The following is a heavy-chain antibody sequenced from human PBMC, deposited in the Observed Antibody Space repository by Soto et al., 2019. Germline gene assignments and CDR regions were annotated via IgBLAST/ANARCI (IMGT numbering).Heavy chain of an antibody. Sequence: SETLSLTCTVSGGSISSYYWSWIRQPPGKGLEWIGYIYYSGSTNYNPSLKSRVTISVDTSKNQFSLKLSSVTAADTAVYYCAACGTYYDILTGSGAFDIWGQGTMVTVS. V-gene: IGHV4-59*01. CDR3: AACGTYYDILTGSGAFDI. J-gene: IGHJ3*02. D-gene: IGHD3-9*01. CDR1: GGSISSYY. CDR2: IYYSGST.